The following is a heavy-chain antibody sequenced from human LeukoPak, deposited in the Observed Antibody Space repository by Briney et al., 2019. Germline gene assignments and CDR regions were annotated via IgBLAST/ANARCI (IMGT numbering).Heavy chain of an antibody. V-gene: IGHV3-30*18. CDR2: ISYDGSNK. J-gene: IGHJ3*02. Sequence: PGRSLRLSCAASGFTFNSFGMHWVRQAPGKGLEWVAVISYDGSNKYFADSVKGRFTISRDNSENTLYLQVNSLRAEDTAVYYCAKDYDSSGWAAFDIWGQGTMVTVSS. CDR1: GFTFNSFG. CDR3: AKDYDSSGWAAFDI. D-gene: IGHD3-22*01.